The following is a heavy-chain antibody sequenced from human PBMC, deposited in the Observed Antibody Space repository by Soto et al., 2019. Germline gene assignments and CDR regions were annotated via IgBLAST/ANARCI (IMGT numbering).Heavy chain of an antibody. V-gene: IGHV7-4-1*01. CDR1: GYTFTSYA. CDR2: INTNTGNP. D-gene: IGHD4-17*01. J-gene: IGHJ3*02. CDR3: ARDGRYGDYNAFDI. Sequence: ASVKVSCKASGYTFTSYAMNWVRQAPGQGLEWMGWINTNTGNPTYAQGFTGRFVFSLDTSVSTAYLQICSLKAEDTAVYYCARDGRYGDYNAFDIWGQGTMVTVSS.